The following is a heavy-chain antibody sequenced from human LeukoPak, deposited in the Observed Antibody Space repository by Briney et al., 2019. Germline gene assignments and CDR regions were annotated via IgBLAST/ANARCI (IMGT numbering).Heavy chain of an antibody. Sequence: PGGSLRLSCAASGLTVSSNYMSWVRQAPGKGLEWVSVIYSDGRTYYADSVKGRFTISRDNPKNSLYLQMNSLRDEDTAVYYCARGGGMGTTSGDYWGQGTLVTVSS. CDR3: ARGGGMGTTSGDY. V-gene: IGHV3-66*01. D-gene: IGHD1-26*01. CDR1: GLTVSSNY. J-gene: IGHJ4*01. CDR2: IYSDGRT.